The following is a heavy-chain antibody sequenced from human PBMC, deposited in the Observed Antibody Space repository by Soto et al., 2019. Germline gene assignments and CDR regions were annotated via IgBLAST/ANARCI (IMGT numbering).Heavy chain of an antibody. D-gene: IGHD6-19*01. CDR3: ARGGELAGWMPFDS. CDR2: IIPLFGTT. CDR1: GGTFNTDG. V-gene: IGHV1-69*01. J-gene: IGHJ4*02. Sequence: QVHLVQSGAEVKKPGSSVKVSCRASGGTFNTDGFNWVRQAPGQGLEWMGGIIPLFGTTTYAQNFQGRVTITADQSTTTAYMEMRGLTSEHTAVYFCARGGELAGWMPFDSWGQGTLVTVSS.